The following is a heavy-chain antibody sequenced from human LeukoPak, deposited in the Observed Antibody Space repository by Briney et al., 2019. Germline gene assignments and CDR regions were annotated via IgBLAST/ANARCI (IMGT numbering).Heavy chain of an antibody. Sequence: PAETLSLTCTVSGGSISSYYWSWIRQPPGKGLEWIGYIYYSGSTNYNPSLMSRVTVSLDTSKNQFSLTLSSVTAADTAVYYCARAGITGRTVDYWGQGTLVTVSS. J-gene: IGHJ4*02. V-gene: IGHV4-59*01. CDR1: GGSISSYY. CDR2: IYYSGST. CDR3: ARAGITGRTVDY. D-gene: IGHD1-20*01.